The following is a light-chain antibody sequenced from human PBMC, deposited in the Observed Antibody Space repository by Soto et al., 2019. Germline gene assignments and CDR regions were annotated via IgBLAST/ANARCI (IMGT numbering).Light chain of an antibody. Sequence: DIQMTQSPSSLSASVGDRVTITCQASQDIRNYLNWYQQKPGKAPKLLIYDASNLETGGPSSFSGSGSGTDFTFTISSLQPEDSATYDCQQYDNRRFTFGPGTKVYIK. CDR1: QDIRNY. J-gene: IGKJ3*01. V-gene: IGKV1-33*01. CDR2: DAS. CDR3: QQYDNRRFT.